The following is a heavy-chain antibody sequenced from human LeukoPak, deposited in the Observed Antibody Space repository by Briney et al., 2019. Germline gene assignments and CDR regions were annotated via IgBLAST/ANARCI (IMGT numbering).Heavy chain of an antibody. J-gene: IGHJ4*02. CDR2: ISSSSSTI. V-gene: IGHV3-48*01. CDR1: GFTFSSYS. Sequence: GGSLRLSCAASGFTFSSYSMNWVRQAPGKGLEWVSYISSSSSTIYYADSVKGRFTISRDNAKNSLYLQMNSLRAEDTAVYQCARDESISFDYWGQGTLVTVSS. D-gene: IGHD3-3*02. CDR3: ARDESISFDY.